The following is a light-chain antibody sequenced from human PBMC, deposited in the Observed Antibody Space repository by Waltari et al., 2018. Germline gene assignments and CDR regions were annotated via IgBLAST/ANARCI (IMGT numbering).Light chain of an antibody. J-gene: IGKJ1*01. CDR3: QQYSIYSWT. CDR2: KAS. V-gene: IGKV1-5*03. Sequence: DIQMTHSPSTLSASVGARVTITCRASQNINIWLAWYQQKPGKAPNLLIYKASSLESGVPSRFSGGGSGTEFTLTISSLQPDDFATYYCQQYSIYSWTFGQGTKVEVK. CDR1: QNINIW.